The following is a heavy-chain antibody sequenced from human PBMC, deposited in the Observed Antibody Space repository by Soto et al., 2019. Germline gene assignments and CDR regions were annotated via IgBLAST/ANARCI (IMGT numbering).Heavy chain of an antibody. J-gene: IGHJ4*02. Sequence: EVQLVESGGGLVQPGGSLRLSCAASGFTFNTYAMHWVRQAPGKGLEFVSAISPNGASTYYANTVKGRFTISRDNSKNTLYLQMGSLTTDDVAVYYCARDRCPNSVCYAPSDYWGQGTLVTVSS. CDR1: GFTFNTYA. D-gene: IGHD2-8*01. V-gene: IGHV3-64*01. CDR3: ARDRCPNSVCYAPSDY. CDR2: ISPNGAST.